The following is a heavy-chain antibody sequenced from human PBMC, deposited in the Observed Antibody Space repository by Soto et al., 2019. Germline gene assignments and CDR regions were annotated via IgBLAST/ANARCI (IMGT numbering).Heavy chain of an antibody. CDR2: IYYSGST. CDR3: ASLLDTAMVTSVGYFDY. D-gene: IGHD5-18*01. J-gene: IGHJ4*02. CDR1: GGSISSGDYY. Sequence: SETLSLTCTVSGGSISSGDYYWSWIRQPPGKGLEWIGYIYYSGSTYYNPSLKSRVTISVDTSKNQFSLKLSSVTAADTAVYYCASLLDTAMVTSVGYFDYWGQGTLVTVSS. V-gene: IGHV4-30-4*01.